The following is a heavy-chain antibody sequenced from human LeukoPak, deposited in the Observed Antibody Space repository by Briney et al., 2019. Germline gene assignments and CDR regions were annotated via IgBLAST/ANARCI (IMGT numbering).Heavy chain of an antibody. CDR1: GGSISSYY. CDR2: IYYSGST. V-gene: IGHV4-59*12. CDR3: ARDSSSWYRGFDN. J-gene: IGHJ4*02. D-gene: IGHD6-13*01. Sequence: ASETLSLTCTVSGGSISSYYWSCIRQPPGKGLEWIGYIYYSGSTNYNPSLKSRVTMSVDTSNNQFSLKLSSVTAAGTAVYYCARDSSSWYRGFDNWGQGTLVTVSA.